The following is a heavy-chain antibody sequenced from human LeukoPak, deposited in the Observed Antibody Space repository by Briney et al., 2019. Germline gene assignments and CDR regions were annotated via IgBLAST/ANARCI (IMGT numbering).Heavy chain of an antibody. D-gene: IGHD1-26*01. CDR3: ARGGRTWFGP. CDR2: IYYSGYT. Sequence: SETLSLTCTVSGGSISNYYWSWIRQPPGKGLEWIGYIYYSGYTYHNSSLESRVTISLDTSKKQFSLKLGSVTAADTAVYYCARGGRTWFGPWGQGTLVTVSS. CDR1: GGSISNYY. V-gene: IGHV4-59*01. J-gene: IGHJ5*02.